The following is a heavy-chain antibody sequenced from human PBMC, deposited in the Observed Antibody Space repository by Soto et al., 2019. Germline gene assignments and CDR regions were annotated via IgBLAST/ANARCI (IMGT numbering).Heavy chain of an antibody. V-gene: IGHV4-59*01. CDR3: ARRYCSSTSCYYDYFDY. Sequence: QVQLQESGPGLVKPSETLSLTCTVSGGSISSYYWSWIRQPPGKGLEWIGYIYYSGSTNYNPSLKSRVTISVDTSKNQFSLKLSSVTAADTAVYYCARRYCSSTSCYYDYFDYWGQGTLVTVSS. D-gene: IGHD2-2*01. CDR1: GGSISSYY. CDR2: IYYSGST. J-gene: IGHJ4*02.